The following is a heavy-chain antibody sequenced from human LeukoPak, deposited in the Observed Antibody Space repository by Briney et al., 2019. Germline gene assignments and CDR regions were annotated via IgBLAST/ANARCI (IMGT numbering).Heavy chain of an antibody. CDR3: AREGIAAAVGVFDY. Sequence: GGSLRLSCAASGFSFSDYYMNWIRQAPGKGLEWVSYISGSGRTLIYADSVMGRFTISRDNAKNSLYLQMNSLRAEDTAVYFCAREGIAAAVGVFDYWGQGTLVTVSS. V-gene: IGHV3-11*01. J-gene: IGHJ4*02. D-gene: IGHD6-13*01. CDR2: ISGSGRTL. CDR1: GFSFSDYY.